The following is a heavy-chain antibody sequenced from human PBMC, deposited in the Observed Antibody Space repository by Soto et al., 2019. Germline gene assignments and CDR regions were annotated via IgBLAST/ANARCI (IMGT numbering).Heavy chain of an antibody. J-gene: IGHJ4*02. CDR2: IIPIIGIA. CDR3: ARDSGYCSGGSFQIEGPIDY. CDR1: GGSFSSYT. Sequence: QVQLVQSGAEVKKPGSSVKVSCKASGGSFSSYTSSWVRQAPGQGLEWMGRIIPIIGIANYAQKFQGRVTIIADKSTSTAYMELSSLRSEDTAVYYCARDSGYCSGGSFQIEGPIDYWGQGTLVTVSS. V-gene: IGHV1-69*08. D-gene: IGHD2-15*01.